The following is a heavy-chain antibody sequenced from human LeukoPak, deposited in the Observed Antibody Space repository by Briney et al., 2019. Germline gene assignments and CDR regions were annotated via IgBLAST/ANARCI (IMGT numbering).Heavy chain of an antibody. J-gene: IGHJ5*02. CDR2: INAGNGNT. V-gene: IGHV1-3*01. Sequence: ASVKVSCKASGYTFTSYAMHWVRQAPGQRLEWMGWINAGNGNTKYSQKFQGRVTITRDTSASTAYMELSSLRSEDTAVYYCARVPPAGGWFDPWGQGTLVTVSS. CDR3: ARVPPAGGWFDP. CDR1: GYTFTSYA.